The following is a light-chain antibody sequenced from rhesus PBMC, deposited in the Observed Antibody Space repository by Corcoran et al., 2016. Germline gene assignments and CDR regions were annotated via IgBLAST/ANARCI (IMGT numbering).Light chain of an antibody. Sequence: DIQMTQSPSSLSASVGDRVTITCRASQGIAGWLAWYQQKPGKAPKLLVYQASNLQNGVPSRFSGSGYGSDFTLTISSLQPEDCATYYCQHYNSVPRTFGQGTRVEVK. V-gene: IGKV1-21*01. CDR1: QGIAGW. CDR2: QAS. J-gene: IGKJ1*01. CDR3: QHYNSVPRT.